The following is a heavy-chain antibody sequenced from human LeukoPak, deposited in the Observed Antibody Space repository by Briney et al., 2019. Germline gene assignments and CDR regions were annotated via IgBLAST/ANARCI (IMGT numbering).Heavy chain of an antibody. CDR2: IYTSGST. CDR1: GGSISSGSYY. D-gene: IGHD2-2*01. J-gene: IGHJ6*03. CDR3: ARPSRDSSSTSCLHMDV. V-gene: IGHV4-61*02. Sequence: SETLSLTCTVSGGSISSGSYYWSWIRQPAGTGLEWIGRIYTSGSTNYNPSLTSRVTISVDTSKNQFSLKLSSVTAADTAVYYCARPSRDSSSTSCLHMDVWGKGTTVTVSS.